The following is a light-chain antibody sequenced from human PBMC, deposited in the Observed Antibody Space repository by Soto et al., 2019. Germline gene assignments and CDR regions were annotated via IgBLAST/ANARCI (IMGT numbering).Light chain of an antibody. J-gene: IGKJ1*01. CDR1: QSVSSSY. CDR2: GAS. Sequence: EIVLTQSPGTLSLSPGERATLSCRAIQSVSSSYLAWYQKKPGQAPRLIIYGASSRANGIPDRFSGSGSGTDFTLTISRLEPEDFAVYYCQQYNNWPPWTFGQGTKVDIK. CDR3: QQYNNWPPWT. V-gene: IGKV3-20*01.